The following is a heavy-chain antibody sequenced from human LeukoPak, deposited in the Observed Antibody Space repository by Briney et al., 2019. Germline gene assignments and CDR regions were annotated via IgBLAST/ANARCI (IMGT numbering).Heavy chain of an antibody. Sequence: GGSLRLSCAASGFTFSNYWMHWVRQAPGKGLVWVSRINSDGSTTSYADSVKGRFTISRDNAMNTLYLQMNSLRAEDTAVYYCAKGDTADGFDYWGQGTLVTVSS. CDR1: GFTFSNYW. J-gene: IGHJ4*02. D-gene: IGHD5-18*01. CDR3: AKGDTADGFDY. V-gene: IGHV3-74*01. CDR2: INSDGSTT.